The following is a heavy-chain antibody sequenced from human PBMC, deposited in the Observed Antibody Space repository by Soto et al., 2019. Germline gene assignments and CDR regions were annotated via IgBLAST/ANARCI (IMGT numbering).Heavy chain of an antibody. J-gene: IGHJ6*03. CDR2: INPNSGGT. Sequence: ASVKVSCKASGYTFTGYYMHWVRQAPGQGLEWMGWINPNSGGTNYAQKFQGWVTMTRDTSISTAYMELSRLRSDDTAVYYCARGLVEGAAQVYYYYYMDVWGKGTTVTVSS. V-gene: IGHV1-2*04. CDR3: ARGLVEGAAQVYYYYYMDV. CDR1: GYTFTGYY. D-gene: IGHD2-2*01.